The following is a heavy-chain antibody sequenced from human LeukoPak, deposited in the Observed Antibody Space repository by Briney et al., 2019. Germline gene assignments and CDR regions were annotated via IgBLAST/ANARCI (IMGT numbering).Heavy chain of an antibody. D-gene: IGHD3-22*01. CDR3: ARDDYYDRSGYYYGGDY. CDR2: ISSSSSYI. CDR1: GFTFSSYS. J-gene: IGHJ4*02. Sequence: PGGSLRLSCAASGFTFSSYSMNWVRQAPGKGLEWVSSISSSSSYIYYADSVKGRFTISRDNAKNSLYLQMNSLRAEDTAVYYCARDDYYDRSGYYYGGDYWGQGTLVTVSS. V-gene: IGHV3-21*01.